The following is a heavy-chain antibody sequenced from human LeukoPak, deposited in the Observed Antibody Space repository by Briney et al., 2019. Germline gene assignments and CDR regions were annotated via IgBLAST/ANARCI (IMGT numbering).Heavy chain of an antibody. CDR3: ARYSYGTLDY. D-gene: IGHD5-18*01. CDR2: ISSNGGST. V-gene: IGHV3-64*01. Sequence: AGGPLRLSCAASGFTFSSYAMHWVRQAPGKGLEYVSAISSNGGSTYYANSVKGRFTISRDNSKNTLYLQMGSLRAEDMAVYYCARYSYGTLDYWGQGTLVTVSS. CDR1: GFTFSSYA. J-gene: IGHJ4*02.